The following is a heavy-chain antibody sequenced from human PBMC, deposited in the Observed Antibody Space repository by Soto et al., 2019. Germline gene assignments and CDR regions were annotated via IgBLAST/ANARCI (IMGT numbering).Heavy chain of an antibody. CDR3: VIEFPYYESSDSYFDY. CDR2: TYYRSKWYN. CDR1: GDSVSGNSAA. Sequence: QTLSLTCAISGDSVSGNSAAWNWIRQSPSRGLEWLGRTYYRSKWYNDYAVSVKSRITVTPDTSKNQFSLHLNSVTPEDTAVFFCVIEFPYYESSDSYFDYWGQGALVTVXS. V-gene: IGHV6-1*01. J-gene: IGHJ4*02. D-gene: IGHD3-16*01.